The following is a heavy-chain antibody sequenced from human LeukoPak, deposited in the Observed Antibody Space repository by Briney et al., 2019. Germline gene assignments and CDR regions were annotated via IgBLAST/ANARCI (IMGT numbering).Heavy chain of an antibody. CDR2: ISSSSSNI. Sequence: GGSLRLSCAASGFTFSSYSMKWVRQAPGKGLEWVSYISSSSSNIYYADSVKGRFTISRDNTKNSLYLQMSSLRAEDTAVYYCARDRGGRGLFDPWGQGTLVTVSS. D-gene: IGHD2-15*01. J-gene: IGHJ5*02. CDR1: GFTFSSYS. CDR3: ARDRGGRGLFDP. V-gene: IGHV3-48*01.